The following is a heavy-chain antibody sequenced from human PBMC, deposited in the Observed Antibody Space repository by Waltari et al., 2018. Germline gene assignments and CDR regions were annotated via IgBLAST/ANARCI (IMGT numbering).Heavy chain of an antibody. CDR3: AKGRLWSYGASSDY. CDR2: ISGSGGST. V-gene: IGHV3-23*01. D-gene: IGHD1-26*01. Sequence: EVQLLESGGGLVQPGGSLRLSCAASGFTFRSYAMSWVRQAPGKGLEWVSAISGSGGSTYYADSVKGRFTISRDNSKNTLYLQMNSLRAEDTAVYYCAKGRLWSYGASSDYWGQGTLVTVSS. J-gene: IGHJ4*02. CDR1: GFTFRSYA.